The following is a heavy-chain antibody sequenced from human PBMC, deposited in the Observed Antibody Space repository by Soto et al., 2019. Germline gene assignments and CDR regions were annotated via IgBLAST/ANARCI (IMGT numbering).Heavy chain of an antibody. CDR2: IYDTGST. CDR1: GSAITTYY. Sequence: QVQLQESGPRLVKPSETLSLTCSVSGSAITTYYWSWLRQSPGKGLEWIGHIYDTGSTTYNPSLKSRVIISVDTSNKQFSLRLSAVTAADTAVYYCARCPIDHNWFDPWGQGTLVTVSS. J-gene: IGHJ5*02. D-gene: IGHD3-9*01. V-gene: IGHV4-59*01. CDR3: ARCPIDHNWFDP.